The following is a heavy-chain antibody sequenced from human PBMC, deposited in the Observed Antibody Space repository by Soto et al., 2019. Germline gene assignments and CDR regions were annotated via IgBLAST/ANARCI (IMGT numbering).Heavy chain of an antibody. CDR3: ARVGGRSFCTNGVCYLKY. V-gene: IGHV3-7*01. J-gene: IGHJ1*01. CDR1: GFTFSNYW. D-gene: IGHD2-8*01. CDR2: INQGGTEE. Sequence: SLILSCAASGFTFSNYWMSWVRQAPGTGLEWVADINQGGTEEDYVDAVKGRFTISRDNAKNSLYLHMNSLRAEDTAVYYCARVGGRSFCTNGVCYLKYCGQGTLVTVSS.